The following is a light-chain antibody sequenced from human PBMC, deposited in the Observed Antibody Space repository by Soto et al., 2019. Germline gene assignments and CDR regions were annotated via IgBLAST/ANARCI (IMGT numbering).Light chain of an antibody. CDR2: AVS. Sequence: QSVLTQPASVSGSPGQSITISCTGTSSDVGGYNYVSWYQQHPGKAPKLMIYAVSNRPSGVSYRFSGSKSGNTASLTISGLRAEDEADYYCSSFSSSSTPYVFGTGTKVTVL. CDR3: SSFSSSSTPYV. J-gene: IGLJ1*01. CDR1: SSDVGGYNY. V-gene: IGLV2-14*01.